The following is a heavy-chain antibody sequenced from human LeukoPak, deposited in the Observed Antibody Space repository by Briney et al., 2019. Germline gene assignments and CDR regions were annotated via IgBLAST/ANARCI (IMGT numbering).Heavy chain of an antibody. Sequence: EASVKVSCKVSGYTLTELSMHWVRQAPGKGLEWMGGFDPEDGETIYAQKFQGRVTMTEDTSTDTAYMELSSLRSEDTAVYYCATGSIAAADPPFDYWGQGTLVTVSS. J-gene: IGHJ4*02. D-gene: IGHD6-13*01. V-gene: IGHV1-24*01. CDR1: GYTLTELS. CDR2: FDPEDGET. CDR3: ATGSIAAADPPFDY.